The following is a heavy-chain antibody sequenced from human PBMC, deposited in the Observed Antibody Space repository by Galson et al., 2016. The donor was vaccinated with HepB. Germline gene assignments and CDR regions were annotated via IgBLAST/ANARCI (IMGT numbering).Heavy chain of an antibody. CDR2: ISANGEAA. CDR3: ARRAELALGRSWFIFGMDV. D-gene: IGHD3-16*01. CDR1: GFSFSSYD. Sequence: LRLSCAASGFSFSSYDMNWVRQAPGKGLEWVSIISANGEAAYYTDSVQGRFTISRDNSKEVLFLDLSNLIAEDTAVYDCARRAELALGRSWFIFGMDVWGQGTTVTVSS. V-gene: IGHV3-23*01. J-gene: IGHJ6*02.